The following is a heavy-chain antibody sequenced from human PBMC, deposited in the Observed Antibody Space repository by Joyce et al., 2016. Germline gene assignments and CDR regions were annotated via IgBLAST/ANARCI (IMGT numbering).Heavy chain of an antibody. D-gene: IGHD1/OR15-1a*01. J-gene: IGHJ4*02. CDR2: INRDGSAR. V-gene: IGHV3-7*01. CDR3: AKNWNTDY. Sequence: PWKGLEWVANINRDGSARFYVDSVKGRFTISRDNAKNSIFLQMNSLRTDDTAVYYCAKNWNTDYWGQGTLVTVSS.